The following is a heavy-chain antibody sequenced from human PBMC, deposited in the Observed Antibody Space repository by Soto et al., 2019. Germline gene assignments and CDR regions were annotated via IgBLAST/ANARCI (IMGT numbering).Heavy chain of an antibody. D-gene: IGHD3-22*01. Sequence: LRLSCVAPGFTFSSYGMHWVRQAPGKGLEWVAVIWYDGSNKYYVDSVKGRFTISRDNSKNTLYLQMNSLRAEDTAVYYCARETYYYDSSGPSYFDYWGQGTRVTVSS. J-gene: IGHJ4*02. CDR3: ARETYYYDSSGPSYFDY. CDR1: GFTFSSYG. CDR2: IWYDGSNK. V-gene: IGHV3-33*01.